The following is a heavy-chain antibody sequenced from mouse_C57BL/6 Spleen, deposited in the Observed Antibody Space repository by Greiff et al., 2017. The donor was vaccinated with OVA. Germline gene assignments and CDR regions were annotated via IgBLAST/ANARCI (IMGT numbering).Heavy chain of an antibody. J-gene: IGHJ2*01. D-gene: IGHD6-1*01. CDR2: IYPGDGDT. Sequence: QVQLQQSGPELVKPGASVKISCKASGYAFSSSWMNWVKQRPGKGLEWIGRIYPGDGDTNYNGKFKGKATLTADKSSSTAYMQLSSLTSEDSAVYFCAREAYYFDYWGQGTTLTVSS. V-gene: IGHV1-82*01. CDR3: AREAYYFDY. CDR1: GYAFSSSW.